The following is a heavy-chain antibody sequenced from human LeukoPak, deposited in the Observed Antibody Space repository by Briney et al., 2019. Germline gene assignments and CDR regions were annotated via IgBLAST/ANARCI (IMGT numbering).Heavy chain of an antibody. J-gene: IGHJ6*02. D-gene: IGHD2-2*01. Sequence: SETLSLTCAVYGGSFSGYYWSWIRQPPGKGLEWIGEINHSGSTNYNPSLKSRVTVSVDTSKNQFSLKLSSVTAADTAVYYCARAVIVVVPAATRYYYYYGMDVWGQGTTVTVSS. CDR3: ARAVIVVVPAATRYYYYYGMDV. V-gene: IGHV4-34*01. CDR1: GGSFSGYY. CDR2: INHSGST.